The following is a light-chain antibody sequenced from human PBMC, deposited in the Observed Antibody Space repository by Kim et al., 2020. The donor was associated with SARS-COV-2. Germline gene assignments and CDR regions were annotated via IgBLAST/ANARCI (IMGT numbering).Light chain of an antibody. CDR2: GAS. CDR3: QKYGSSPWT. J-gene: IGKJ1*01. V-gene: IGKV3-20*01. CDR1: QSGTSCY. Sequence: SPGERASLSCSRRQSGTSCYLAWYQQKPGQAPRLLIYGASTRPTGIPDRFSGSGSGTDFTLTISRLEPEDVAVYYCQKYGSSPWTFGQGTKVEIK.